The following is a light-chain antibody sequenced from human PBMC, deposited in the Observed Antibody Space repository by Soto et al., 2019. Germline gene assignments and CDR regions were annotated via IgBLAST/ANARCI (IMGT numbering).Light chain of an antibody. J-gene: IGKJ1*01. V-gene: IGKV3-20*01. CDR1: QSVSSN. CDR2: GAS. CDR3: QQYGSSWT. Sequence: EIVPTQSPGTLSLSPGERATLSCRASQSVSSNLAWYQQKPGQAPRLLIYGASSRATGIPDRFSGSGSGTDFTLTISRLEPEDFAVYYCQQYGSSWTFGQGTKVDIK.